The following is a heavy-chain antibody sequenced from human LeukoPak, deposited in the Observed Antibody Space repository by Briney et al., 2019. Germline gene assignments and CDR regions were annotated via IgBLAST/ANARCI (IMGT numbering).Heavy chain of an antibody. CDR3: AELGITMIGGV. D-gene: IGHD3-10*02. CDR1: GYSFSTSG. CDR2: ISSSGSTI. V-gene: IGHV3-48*04. Sequence: GGSLRLSCEGFGYSFSTSGMNWVRQAPGKGLEWVSYISSSGSTIYYADSVKGRFTISRDNAKNSLYLQMNSLRAEDTAVYYCAELGITMIGGVWGKGTTVTISS. J-gene: IGHJ6*04.